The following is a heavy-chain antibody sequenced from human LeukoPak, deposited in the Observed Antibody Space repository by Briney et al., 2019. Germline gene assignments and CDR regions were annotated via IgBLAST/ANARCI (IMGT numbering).Heavy chain of an antibody. Sequence: GGSLRLSCAASGFTFSNYGMHWVRQAPGKGLEWVAMISYDGSNKYYVDSVKGRFTISRDNSKNTLYLQMNSLRAEDTAVYYCAKERTNFDYWGQGTLVTVSS. CDR3: AKERTNFDY. V-gene: IGHV3-30*18. CDR2: ISYDGSNK. CDR1: GFTFSNYG. J-gene: IGHJ4*02. D-gene: IGHD2-8*01.